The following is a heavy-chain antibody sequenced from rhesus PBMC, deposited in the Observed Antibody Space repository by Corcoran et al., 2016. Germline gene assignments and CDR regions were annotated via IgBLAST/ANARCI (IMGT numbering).Heavy chain of an antibody. CDR2: INGNIGST. V-gene: IGHV4-80*01. CDR1: GGSFSSYW. Sequence: QVQLQESGPGLVKPSETLSLTCAVSGGSFSSYWWSCIRQPPGEGLEWIGEINGNIGSTNYNPSLKSRVPISKDASKTQCSMKLSSVTAADTAVYYCARRGYSGYSYGDYFDYWGQGVLVTVSS. J-gene: IGHJ4*01. CDR3: ARRGYSGYSYGDYFDY. D-gene: IGHD5-42*01.